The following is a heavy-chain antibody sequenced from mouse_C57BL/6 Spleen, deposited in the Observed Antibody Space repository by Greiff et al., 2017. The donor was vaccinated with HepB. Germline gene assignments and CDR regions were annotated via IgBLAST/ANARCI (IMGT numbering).Heavy chain of an antibody. V-gene: IGHV1-61*01. J-gene: IGHJ4*01. Sequence: QVQLKQPGAELVRPGSSVKLSCKASGYTFTSYWMDWVKQRPGQGLEWIGNIYPSDSETHYNQKFKDKATLTVDKSSSTAYMQLSSLTSEDSAVYYCAREITTEDYWGQGTSVTVSS. D-gene: IGHD1-1*01. CDR3: AREITTEDY. CDR1: GYTFTSYW. CDR2: IYPSDSET.